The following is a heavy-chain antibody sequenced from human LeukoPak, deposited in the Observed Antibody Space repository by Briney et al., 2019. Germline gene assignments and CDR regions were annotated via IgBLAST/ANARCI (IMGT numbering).Heavy chain of an antibody. CDR2: ISAYNGNT. CDR3: ARVPLVRGVTDDY. D-gene: IGHD3-10*01. Sequence: ASVKVSCKASGGTFSSYAISWVRQAPGQGLEWMGWISAYNGNTNYAQKLQGRVTMTTDTSTSTAYMELRSLRSDDTAVYYCARVPLVRGVTDDYWGQGTLVTVSS. CDR1: GGTFSSYA. J-gene: IGHJ4*02. V-gene: IGHV1-18*01.